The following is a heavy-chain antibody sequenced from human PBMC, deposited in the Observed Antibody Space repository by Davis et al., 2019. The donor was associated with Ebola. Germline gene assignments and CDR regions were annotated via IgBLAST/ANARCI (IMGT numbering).Heavy chain of an antibody. CDR2: INHSGST. Sequence: SETLSLTCAVYGGSFSGYYWSWIRQPPGKGLEWIGEINHSGSTNYNPSLKSRVTISVDTSKNQFSLKLSSVTAADTAVYYCARTVWFGDVVWGQGTLVTVSS. J-gene: IGHJ4*02. D-gene: IGHD3-10*01. V-gene: IGHV4-34*09. CDR1: GGSFSGYY. CDR3: ARTVWFGDVV.